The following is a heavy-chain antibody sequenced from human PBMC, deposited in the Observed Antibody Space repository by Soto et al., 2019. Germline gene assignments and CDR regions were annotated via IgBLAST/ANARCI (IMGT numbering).Heavy chain of an antibody. Sequence: NPSETLSLTCTVSGGSISSSSYCWGWIRQPPGKGLEWIGSIYYSGSTYYNPSLKSRVTISVDTSKNQFSLKLSSVTAADTAVYYCARRKAAALYYYGMDVWGQGTTVTV. CDR2: IYYSGST. CDR3: ARRKAAALYYYGMDV. J-gene: IGHJ6*02. D-gene: IGHD6-13*01. V-gene: IGHV4-39*01. CDR1: GGSISSSSYC.